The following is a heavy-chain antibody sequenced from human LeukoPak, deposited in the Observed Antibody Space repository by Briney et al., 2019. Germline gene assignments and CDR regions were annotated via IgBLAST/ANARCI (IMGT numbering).Heavy chain of an antibody. J-gene: IGHJ6*03. V-gene: IGHV4-38-2*02. CDR2: IYHSGST. CDR3: ARGGRLDYYYMDV. CDR1: GYSISSGYY. Sequence: PSETLSLTCTVSGYSISSGYYWGWIRQPPGKGLEWIGSIYHSGSTYYNPSLKSRVIISVDTSKNQFSLKLSSVTAADTAVYYCARGGRLDYYYMDVWGKGATVTVSS.